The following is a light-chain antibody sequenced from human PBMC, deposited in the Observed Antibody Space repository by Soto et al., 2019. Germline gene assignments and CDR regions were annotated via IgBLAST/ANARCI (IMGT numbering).Light chain of an antibody. J-gene: IGLJ1*01. Sequence: SALTQPASVSGSPGQSITISCTGTSSDVGAYNYVSWYQLHPGKAPKLMVYEVSNRPSGVSNRFSGSKSGNTASLTISGLQAEDEADYYCSSYTSSTAYVFGTGSKLTVL. CDR1: SSDVGAYNY. CDR3: SSYTSSTAYV. CDR2: EVS. V-gene: IGLV2-14*01.